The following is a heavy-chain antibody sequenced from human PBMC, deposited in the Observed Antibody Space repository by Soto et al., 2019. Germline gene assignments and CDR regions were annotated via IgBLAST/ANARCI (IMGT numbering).Heavy chain of an antibody. J-gene: IGHJ4*02. CDR2: IYYSGST. D-gene: IGHD2-15*01. CDR1: GGSISSYY. CDR3: ARGGISGASCLFDY. V-gene: IGHV4-59*01. Sequence: QVQLQESGPGLVKPSETLSLTCTVSGGSISSYYWSWIRQSPGKGLEWIGYIYYSGSTNYNPSLKSRVTISVDTSKNQFSLKLSSVTAADTAVYHCARGGISGASCLFDYWGQGTLVTVSS.